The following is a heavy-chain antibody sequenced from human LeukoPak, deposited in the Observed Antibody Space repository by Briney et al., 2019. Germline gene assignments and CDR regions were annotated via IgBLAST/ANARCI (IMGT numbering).Heavy chain of an antibody. CDR3: AKIGANVGF. V-gene: IGHV3-30*18. J-gene: IGHJ4*02. CDR2: ISYDGSNK. CDR1: GFNIDDYG. Sequence: GGSLRLSCAASGFNIDDYGISWVRQAPGKGLEWVALISYDGSNKYHADSVKGRFTISRDNSKNTLYLQMNSLRAEDTAVYYCAKIGANVGFWGQGTLVTVSS. D-gene: IGHD4/OR15-4a*01.